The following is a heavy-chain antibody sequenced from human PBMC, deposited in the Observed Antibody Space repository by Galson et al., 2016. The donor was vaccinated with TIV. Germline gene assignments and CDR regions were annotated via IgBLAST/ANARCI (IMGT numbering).Heavy chain of an antibody. CDR3: ARTLTSYCFDY. J-gene: IGHJ4*02. CDR1: GFTFNSYA. CDR2: ISYDGSN. Sequence: SLRLSCAASGFTFNSYAMNWVRQAPGKGLEWVAVISYDGSNNADSVKGRFTISRDKSKNTLYLQMNSLRGEDTAVYYCARTLTSYCFDYWGQGTLVTVSS. D-gene: IGHD1-20*01. V-gene: IGHV3-30-3*01.